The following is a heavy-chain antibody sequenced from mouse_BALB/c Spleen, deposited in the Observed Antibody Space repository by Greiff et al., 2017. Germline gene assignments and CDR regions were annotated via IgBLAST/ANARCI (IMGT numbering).Heavy chain of an antibody. D-gene: IGHD1-2*01. J-gene: IGHJ3*01. Sequence: LVKPGASVKISCKASGYSFTGYYMHWVKQSHGKSLEWFGYISCYNGATSYNQKFKGKATITVDTSSSTAYMQFNSLTSEDSAVYYCARYTTATGFAYWGQGTLVTVSA. CDR1: GYSFTGYY. V-gene: IGHV1S34*01. CDR3: ARYTTATGFAY. CDR2: ISCYNGAT.